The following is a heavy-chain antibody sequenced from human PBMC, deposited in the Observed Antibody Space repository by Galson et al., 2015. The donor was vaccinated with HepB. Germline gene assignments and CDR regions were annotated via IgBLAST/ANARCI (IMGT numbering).Heavy chain of an antibody. CDR3: AVDTAVVEAFDI. CDR2: ISASGGST. CDR1: GSTFSTYG. V-gene: IGHV3-23*01. D-gene: IGHD5-18*01. J-gene: IGHJ3*02. Sequence: SLRLSCAASGSTFSTYGMSWVRQAPGKGLEWVSAISASGGSTFYAHSAKGRFTIFRDNSKNTLYVQMNSLTAEDTAVYHCAVDTAVVEAFDIWGQGTMVTVSS.